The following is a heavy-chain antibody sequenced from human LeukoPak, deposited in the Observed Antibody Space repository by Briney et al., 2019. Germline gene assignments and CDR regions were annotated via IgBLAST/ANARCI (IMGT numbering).Heavy chain of an antibody. V-gene: IGHV3-30*04. CDR2: ISYDGSNK. CDR3: ANGYCTNGVCYPYYYYHMDV. D-gene: IGHD2-8*01. J-gene: IGHJ6*03. CDR1: GFTFSSYA. Sequence: GGSLRLSCAASGFTFSSYAMHWVRQAPGKGLEWVAVISYDGSNKYYTDSVKGRFTISRDNSKNTLYLQMNSLRAEDTAVYYCANGYCTNGVCYPYYYYHMDVWGKGTTVTVSS.